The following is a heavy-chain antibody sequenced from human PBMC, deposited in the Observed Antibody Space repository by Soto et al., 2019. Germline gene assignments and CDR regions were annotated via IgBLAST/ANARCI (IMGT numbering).Heavy chain of an antibody. Sequence: SETLSLTCTVSGDSISSGDYYWSWIRQPPGKGLEWIGCIYHSGSTNYNPSLKRRVTISVDKSKNQFSLNLTSVTAADTAVYYCARDQNGSGNYYTRYFDYWGQGTLVTVSS. D-gene: IGHD3-10*01. J-gene: IGHJ4*02. CDR1: GDSISSGDYY. CDR3: ARDQNGSGNYYTRYFDY. V-gene: IGHV4-30-4*01. CDR2: IYHSGST.